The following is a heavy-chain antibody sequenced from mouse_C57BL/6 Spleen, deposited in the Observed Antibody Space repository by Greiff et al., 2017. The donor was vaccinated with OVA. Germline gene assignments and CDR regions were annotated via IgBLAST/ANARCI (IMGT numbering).Heavy chain of an antibody. V-gene: IGHV10-1*01. Sequence: EVQLVESGGGLVQPKGSLKLSCEASGFSFNTYAMNWVRQAPGKGLEWVARIRSKSNNYATYYADSVKDRFTISRDESESMLYLQMNNVKTEDTAMYYCVRQAANWFYWYFDVWGTGTTVTVSS. J-gene: IGHJ1*03. CDR2: IRSKSNNYAT. CDR3: VRQAANWFYWYFDV. CDR1: GFSFNTYA. D-gene: IGHD4-1*01.